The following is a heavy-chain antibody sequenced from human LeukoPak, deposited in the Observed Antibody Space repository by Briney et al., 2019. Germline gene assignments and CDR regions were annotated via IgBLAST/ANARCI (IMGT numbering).Heavy chain of an antibody. D-gene: IGHD4-11*01. CDR1: GFTFSSYA. V-gene: IGHV3-23*01. J-gene: IGHJ5*02. CDR3: AKGLSIDYHWFDP. Sequence: GGSLRLSCAASGFTFSSYAMSWVRQAPGKGLEWVSTLSGSGDATYYADSVKGRFTISRDNSKNMLYLQMPSLRADDTAVYYCAKGLSIDYHWFDPWGQGTLVTASS. CDR2: LSGSGDAT.